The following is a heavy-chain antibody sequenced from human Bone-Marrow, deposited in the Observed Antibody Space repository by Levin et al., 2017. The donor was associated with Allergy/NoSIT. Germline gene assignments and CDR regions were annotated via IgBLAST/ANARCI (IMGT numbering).Heavy chain of an antibody. J-gene: IGHJ4*02. V-gene: IGHV3-30*18. CDR1: GYTFSSYG. D-gene: IGHD3-10*01. CDR3: AKDPTYYGSGSQYCGRVWGAREWGY. CDR2: LSYDGSNR. Sequence: GESLKISCAASGYTFSSYGMHWVRQAPGKGLEWVAVLSYDGSNRYYADSVKGRFTISRDNSKNTLYLQMNSLRAEDTAVYYCAKDPTYYGSGSQYCGRVWGAREWGYWGQGTLVTVSS.